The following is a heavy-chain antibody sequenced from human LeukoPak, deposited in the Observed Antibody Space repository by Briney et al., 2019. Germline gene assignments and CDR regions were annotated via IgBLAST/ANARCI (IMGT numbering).Heavy chain of an antibody. V-gene: IGHV1-18*01. CDR2: ISVNNGGT. D-gene: IGHD2-2*01. J-gene: IGHJ1*01. CDR1: GHTFTTYS. CDR3: ATATQPRGYFLH. Sequence: EASVKVSCKASGHTFTTYSLAWVRQAPGQSLEWMGWISVNNGGTNYAQSFQDRVTLTRDTSTNTAYLELRSLRSDDTAIIYCATATQPRGYFLHWGQGTLVTVSS.